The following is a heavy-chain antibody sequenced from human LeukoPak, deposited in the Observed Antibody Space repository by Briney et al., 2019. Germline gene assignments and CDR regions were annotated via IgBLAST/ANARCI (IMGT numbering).Heavy chain of an antibody. CDR3: ARSHSYYYDSSGYYYPTAYYYYMDV. D-gene: IGHD3-22*01. V-gene: IGHV3-7*01. CDR1: GFTFSSYW. J-gene: IGHJ6*03. Sequence: PGGSLRLSCAASGFTFSSYWMSWVRQAPGKGLEWVANIKQDGIEKYYVDSVKGRFTISRDNAKNSLYLQMNSLRAEDTAVYYCARSHSYYYDSSGYYYPTAYYYYMDVWGKGTTVTVSS. CDR2: IKQDGIEK.